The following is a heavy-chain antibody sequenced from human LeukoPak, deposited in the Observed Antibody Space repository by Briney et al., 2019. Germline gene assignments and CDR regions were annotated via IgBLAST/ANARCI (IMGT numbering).Heavy chain of an antibody. CDR2: INPSGGST. D-gene: IGHD3-3*01. CDR1: GYTFTSYY. V-gene: IGHV1-46*01. CDR3: AREWSGGYYDFDY. Sequence: ASVKVSCKASGYTFTSYYIHWVRQAPGQGLEWMGIINPSGGSTNYAQKFQGRVTMTRDTSISTAYMELSRLRSDDTAVYYCAREWSGGYYDFDYWGQGTLVTVSS. J-gene: IGHJ4*02.